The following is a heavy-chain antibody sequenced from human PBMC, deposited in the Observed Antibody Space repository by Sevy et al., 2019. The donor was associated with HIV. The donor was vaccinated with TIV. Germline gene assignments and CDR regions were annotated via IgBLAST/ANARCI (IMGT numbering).Heavy chain of an antibody. CDR2: LSFGCGEI. V-gene: IGHV3-23*01. J-gene: IGHJ4*02. Sequence: RGYLRLSCAASGFTFSKYSMSWVRQPPGKGLEWVSTLSFGCGEIKYADSVKGRFTISRVNSKSSVYLQMNNLRPEDTAVYYCAREGCTKPHDYWGQGTLVFVSS. CDR1: GFTFSKYS. D-gene: IGHD2-8*01. CDR3: AREGCTKPHDY.